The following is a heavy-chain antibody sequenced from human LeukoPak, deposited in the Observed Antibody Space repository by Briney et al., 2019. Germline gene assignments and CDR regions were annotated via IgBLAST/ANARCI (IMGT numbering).Heavy chain of an antibody. V-gene: IGHV1-3*01. D-gene: IGHD2-2*01. Sequence: ASVKVSCKASGYTFTSYAMHWVRQAPGQRLEWMGWINAGNGNTKYSQKFQGRVTITRDTSASTAYMELSSLRSEDTAVYYCAREKVAGYCRSTSCNWFDPWGQGTLVTVSS. CDR2: INAGNGNT. CDR3: AREKVAGYCRSTSCNWFDP. J-gene: IGHJ5*02. CDR1: GYTFTSYA.